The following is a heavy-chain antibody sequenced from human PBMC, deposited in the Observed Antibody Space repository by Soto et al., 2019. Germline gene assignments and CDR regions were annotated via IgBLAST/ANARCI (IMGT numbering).Heavy chain of an antibody. CDR3: AREVATPXXDNWFDP. Sequence: ASVKVCCKASGYTFTSYGISWVRQAPGQGLEWMGIINPSGGSTSYAQKFQGRVTMTRDTSTSTVYMELSSLRSEDTAVYYCAREVATPXXDNWFDPWGQGTLVTVSS. D-gene: IGHD2-15*01. CDR1: GYTFTSYG. J-gene: IGHJ5*02. CDR2: INPSGGST. V-gene: IGHV1-46*01.